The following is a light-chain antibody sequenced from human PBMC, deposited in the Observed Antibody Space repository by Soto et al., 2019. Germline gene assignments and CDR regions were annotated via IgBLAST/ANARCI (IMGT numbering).Light chain of an antibody. V-gene: IGLV7-46*01. Sequence: QTVVTPEPSLTVSPGETVTLTCGSSTGAVTSGHYSYWFQQKPGQAPRTLIYHTSNKHSWTPARFSGSLFGGKAALTLSGAQPEDEAEYYCLLFYSGPGVFGGGTKLTVL. CDR2: HTS. CDR1: TGAVTSGHY. J-gene: IGLJ2*01. CDR3: LLFYSGPGV.